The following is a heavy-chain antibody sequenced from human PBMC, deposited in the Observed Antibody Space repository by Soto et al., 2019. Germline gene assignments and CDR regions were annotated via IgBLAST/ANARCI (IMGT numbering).Heavy chain of an antibody. CDR1: GGSISSGGYS. CDR2: IYHSGST. V-gene: IGHV4-30-2*01. J-gene: IGHJ6*04. D-gene: IGHD4-17*01. Sequence: QLQLQESGSGLVKPSQTLSLTCAVSGGSISSGGYSWSWIRQPPGKGLEWIGYIYHSGSTYYNPSLRSRVTMSVDRSKNQFSLKLGSVTAADTAVYYWARGVGDYYYYYYGMDVLVEGTTVTVSS. CDR3: ARGVGDYYYYYYGMDV.